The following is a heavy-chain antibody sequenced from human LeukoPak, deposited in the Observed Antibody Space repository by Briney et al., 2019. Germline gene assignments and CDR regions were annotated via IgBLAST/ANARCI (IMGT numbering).Heavy chain of an antibody. V-gene: IGHV1-46*01. CDR3: ARDPTGEWLMRYYFDY. CDR2: INPNGGST. CDR1: GYTFTSYY. Sequence: ASVKVSCKASGYTFTSYYMHWVRQAPGQGLEWMGIINPNGGSTSYAQKFQGRVTMTRDTSTSTVYMELSSLRSEDTAVYYCARDPTGEWLMRYYFDYWGQGTLVTVSS. J-gene: IGHJ4*02. D-gene: IGHD3-3*01.